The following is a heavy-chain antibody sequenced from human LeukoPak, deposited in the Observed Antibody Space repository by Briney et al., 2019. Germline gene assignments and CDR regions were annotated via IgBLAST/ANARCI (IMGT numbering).Heavy chain of an antibody. CDR2: ISGSGGST. CDR1: GFTVSSNY. V-gene: IGHV3-23*01. CDR3: ASVLSMVRGVIRDY. Sequence: GGSLRLSCAASGFTVSSNYMSWVRQAPGKGLEWVSAISGSGGSTYYADSVKGRFTISRDNSKNTLYLQMNSLRAEDTAVYYCASVLSMVRGVIRDYWGQGTLVTVSS. D-gene: IGHD3-10*01. J-gene: IGHJ4*02.